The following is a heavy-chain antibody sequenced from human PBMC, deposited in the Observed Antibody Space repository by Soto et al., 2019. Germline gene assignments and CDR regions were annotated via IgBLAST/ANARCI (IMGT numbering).Heavy chain of an antibody. Sequence: QVYLVQSGAEVKKPGSSVKVSCKALRGTFTNYAFSWVRQAPGHGLEWVGWISAYTGKADYAQKFQGRVTMTTETSTSTAFLELRSLRSDDTAVYYCARDQRYYGSGSYYSDSWGQGTLVTVSS. CDR1: RGTFTNYA. CDR3: ARDQRYYGSGSYYSDS. V-gene: IGHV1-18*01. D-gene: IGHD3-10*01. CDR2: ISAYTGKA. J-gene: IGHJ4*02.